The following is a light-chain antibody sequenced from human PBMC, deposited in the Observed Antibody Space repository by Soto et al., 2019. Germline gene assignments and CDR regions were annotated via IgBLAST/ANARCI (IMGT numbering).Light chain of an antibody. CDR2: EGS. CDR1: SSDVGRYNL. J-gene: IGLJ2*01. Sequence: QSALTQPASVSGSPGQSITISCTGTSSDVGRYNLVSWYQQHPCKAPKLMIYEGSKRPSGVSNRFSGSKSGNTASLTISGLQAEYEADYYCCSYAVSRTSVVFGGGTKLTVL. CDR3: CSYAVSRTSVV. V-gene: IGLV2-23*01.